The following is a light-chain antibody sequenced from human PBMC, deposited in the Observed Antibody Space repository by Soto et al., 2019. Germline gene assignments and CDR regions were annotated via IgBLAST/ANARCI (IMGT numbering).Light chain of an antibody. J-gene: IGKJ1*01. Sequence: DIQMTQSPPTLSASVGDRVSITCRASQSISGWLAWYQQKPGEAPKLLIYDVSTLESGVPSRFSGSGSGTEFILTISSLQPDDLATYYCQQYDTYSWTFDQGTKVEIK. CDR1: QSISGW. V-gene: IGKV1-5*01. CDR2: DVS. CDR3: QQYDTYSWT.